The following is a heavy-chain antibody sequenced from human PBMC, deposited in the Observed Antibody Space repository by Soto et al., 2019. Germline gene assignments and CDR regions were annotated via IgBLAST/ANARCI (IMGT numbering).Heavy chain of an antibody. CDR2: IYYSGST. J-gene: IGHJ4*02. D-gene: IGHD6-19*01. Sequence: KPSETLSLTCTVSGGSVSSGSYYWSWIRQPPGKGLEWIGYIYYSGSTNYNPSLKSRVTISVDTSKNQFSLKLSSVTAADTAVYYCARDLXKYSSGWYPGPRGYFDYWGQGTLVTVSS. CDR3: ARDLXKYSSGWYPGPRGYFDY. CDR1: GGSVSSGSYY. V-gene: IGHV4-61*01.